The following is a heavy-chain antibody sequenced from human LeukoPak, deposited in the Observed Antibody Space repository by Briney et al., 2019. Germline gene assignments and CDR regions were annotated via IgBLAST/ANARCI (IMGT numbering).Heavy chain of an antibody. V-gene: IGHV4-34*01. CDR3: ARGGRKITMVRGVIITGFDY. CDR2: INHSGST. J-gene: IGHJ4*02. CDR1: GGSFSGYY. D-gene: IGHD3-10*01. Sequence: PSETLSLTCAVYGGSFSGYYWSWIRQPPGKGLEWIGEINHSGSTNYNPSLKSRVTISVDTSKNQFSLKLSSVTAADTAVYYCARGGRKITMVRGVIITGFDYWGQGTLVTVFS.